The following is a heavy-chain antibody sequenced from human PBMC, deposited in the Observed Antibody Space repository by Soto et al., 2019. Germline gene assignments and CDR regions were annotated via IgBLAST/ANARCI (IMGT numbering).Heavy chain of an antibody. D-gene: IGHD3-22*01. J-gene: IGHJ4*02. Sequence: QLQLQESGPGLVKRSETLSLTCTVSGGSISNSTYYWGWIRQPPGQGLEWIGNIYYGGSPYYNPSLKSRVSFSVDTSKNQFSLKLSSVTAADTAVYYCARQSGSGYYTVAYWGQGTLVTVSS. CDR2: IYYGGSP. CDR3: ARQSGSGYYTVAY. V-gene: IGHV4-39*01. CDR1: GGSISNSTYY.